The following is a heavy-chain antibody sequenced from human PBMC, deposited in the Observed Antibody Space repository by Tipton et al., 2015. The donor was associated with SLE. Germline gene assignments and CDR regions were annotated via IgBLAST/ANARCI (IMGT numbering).Heavy chain of an antibody. CDR1: GFTFSIYA. CDR2: ISSTSGTS. CDR3: ASQREERGNSFDFGY. V-gene: IGHV3-23*01. Sequence: SLRLSCAASGFTFSIYAMNWVRQSPTKGLEWVSVISSTSGTSYYTDSVKGRFTISRDNSKNTLYLQMNSLRAEDSAVYYCASQREERGNSFDFGYWGQGTLVTVSS. D-gene: IGHD6-13*01. J-gene: IGHJ4*02.